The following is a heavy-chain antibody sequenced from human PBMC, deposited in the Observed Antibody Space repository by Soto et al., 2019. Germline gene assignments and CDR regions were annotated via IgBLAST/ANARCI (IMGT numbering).Heavy chain of an antibody. J-gene: IGHJ5*02. CDR2: INHSGST. CDR3: ARGDIRGFGELSSWFDP. Sequence: ETLSLTCAVYGGSFSGYYWSWIRQPPGKGLEWIGEINHSGSTNYNPSLKSRVTISVDTSKNQFSLKLSSVTAADTAVYYCARGDIRGFGELSSWFDPRGQGTLVTVSS. D-gene: IGHD3-10*01. V-gene: IGHV4-34*01. CDR1: GGSFSGYY.